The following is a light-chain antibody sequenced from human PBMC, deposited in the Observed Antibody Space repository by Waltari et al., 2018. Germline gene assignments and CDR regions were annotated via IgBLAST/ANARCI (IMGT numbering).Light chain of an antibody. CDR1: SS. CDR2: RND. Sequence: SSVYWYQQLPGTAPKLLINRNDHRPSGVPDRFSGSKSGTSASLAISGLRSEDEAEYYCAAWDDSLGGQVFGGGTKVTVL. CDR3: AAWDDSLGGQV. J-gene: IGLJ3*02. V-gene: IGLV1-47*01.